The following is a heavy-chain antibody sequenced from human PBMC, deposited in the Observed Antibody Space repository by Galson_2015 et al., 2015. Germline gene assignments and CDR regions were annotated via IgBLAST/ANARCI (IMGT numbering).Heavy chain of an antibody. CDR2: ISYDGSEK. Sequence: SLRLSCAASGFTFSTYALHWVRQAPGKGLEWVAVISYDGSEKYYADSVKGRFTISGDNSKNTLYLQMNSLRAEDTAVYYCACSFGSKVITPPFDYWGQGALVTVSS. CDR1: GFTFSTYA. CDR3: ACSFGSKVITPPFDY. V-gene: IGHV3-30-3*01. J-gene: IGHJ4*02. D-gene: IGHD4-23*01.